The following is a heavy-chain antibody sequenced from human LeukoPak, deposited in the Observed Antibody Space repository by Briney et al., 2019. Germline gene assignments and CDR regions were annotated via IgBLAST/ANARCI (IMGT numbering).Heavy chain of an antibody. CDR3: AKDTTMTPY. CDR2: IKQDGSEK. Sequence: GGSLRLSCAASGFTFSSYWTSWVRQAPGKGLEWVANIKQDGSEKYYVDSVKGRFTISRDNAKNSLYLQMNSLRAEDTAIYYCAKDTTMTPYWGQGTLVTVSS. CDR1: GFTFSSYW. V-gene: IGHV3-7*03. D-gene: IGHD4-17*01. J-gene: IGHJ4*02.